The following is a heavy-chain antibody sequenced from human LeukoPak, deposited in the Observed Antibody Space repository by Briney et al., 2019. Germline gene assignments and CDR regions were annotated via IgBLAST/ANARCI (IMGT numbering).Heavy chain of an antibody. J-gene: IGHJ4*02. Sequence: WVRQAPGKGLEWIGEIYHSGSTNYNPSLKSRVTISVDKSKNQFSLKLSSVTAADTAVYYCAMGSEAGTWFDYWGQGTLVTVSS. CDR3: AMGSEAGTWFDY. CDR2: IYHSGST. V-gene: IGHV4-4*02. D-gene: IGHD6-13*01.